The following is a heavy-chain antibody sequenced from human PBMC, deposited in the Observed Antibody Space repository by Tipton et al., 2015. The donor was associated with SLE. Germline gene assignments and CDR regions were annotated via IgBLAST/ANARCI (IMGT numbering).Heavy chain of an antibody. D-gene: IGHD3-16*01. Sequence: TLSLTCTVSGGSISSYYWSWIRQPPGKGLEWIGYFYYSGSTNYNPSFKSRVTISEDTSKNQFSLKLNSVTAADTAVYYCARGGGFDAFDLWGQGTMVTVSS. V-gene: IGHV4-59*01. CDR2: FYYSGST. CDR3: ARGGGFDAFDL. J-gene: IGHJ3*01. CDR1: GGSISSYY.